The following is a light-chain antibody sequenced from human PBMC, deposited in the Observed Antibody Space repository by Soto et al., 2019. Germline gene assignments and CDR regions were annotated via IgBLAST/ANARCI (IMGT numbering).Light chain of an antibody. CDR3: QQYYSPPWT. V-gene: IGKV4-1*01. CDR1: QNILYNIIKRNY. Sequence: DIVMTQSPDSLAVSLGERATINCKSSQNILYNIIKRNYLVWYQQKPGQPPRLLIHWASTRVSGVPDRFSGSGSGTDFALTISSLEAEDVAVYFCQQYYSPPWTFGQGTKVEI. CDR2: WAS. J-gene: IGKJ1*01.